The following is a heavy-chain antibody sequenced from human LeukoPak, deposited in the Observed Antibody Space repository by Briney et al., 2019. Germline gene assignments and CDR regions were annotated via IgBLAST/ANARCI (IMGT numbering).Heavy chain of an antibody. Sequence: SETLSLTCTVFGGSFSSYYWSWVRQPAGKGLEWIGHIYTTGTSKYNPSLQSRVTMSVDKSKRQFSLNVTSVTAADTAVYYCARAGDPSYYDRRGYYFAFWGQGIQVTVSS. CDR1: GGSFSSYY. V-gene: IGHV4-4*07. J-gene: IGHJ4*02. CDR2: IYTTGTS. CDR3: ARAGDPSYYDRRGYYFAF. D-gene: IGHD3-22*01.